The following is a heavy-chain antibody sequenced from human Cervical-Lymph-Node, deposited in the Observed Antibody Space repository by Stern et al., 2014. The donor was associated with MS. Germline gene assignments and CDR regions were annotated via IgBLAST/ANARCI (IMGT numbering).Heavy chain of an antibody. V-gene: IGHV1-46*01. CDR3: ARGGYSGSYGMDV. D-gene: IGHD5-12*01. CDR1: GYTFTSYY. J-gene: IGHJ6*02. CDR2: INPSGGST. Sequence: QVQLGESGAEVKKPGASVKVSCKASGYTFTSYYMHWVRQAPGQGLEWMGIINPSGGSTTYEQKSQGRGTMNRDTSTTQADMELSSLRSEDTAVYYCARGGYSGSYGMDVWGQGTTVTVSS.